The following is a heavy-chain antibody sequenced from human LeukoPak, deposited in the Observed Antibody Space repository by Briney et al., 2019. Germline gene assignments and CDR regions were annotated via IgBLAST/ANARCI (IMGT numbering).Heavy chain of an antibody. CDR3: ARDFSYDSSDYPP. Sequence: SETLSLTCAVYGGSFSGYYWSWIRQPAGKGLEWIGRIYSSGSTNYNPSLKSRVTMSVDTSKNQFSLKLSSVTAADTAVYYCARDFSYDSSDYPPWGQGTLVTVSS. J-gene: IGHJ5*02. D-gene: IGHD3-22*01. V-gene: IGHV4-4*07. CDR2: IYSSGST. CDR1: GGSFSGYY.